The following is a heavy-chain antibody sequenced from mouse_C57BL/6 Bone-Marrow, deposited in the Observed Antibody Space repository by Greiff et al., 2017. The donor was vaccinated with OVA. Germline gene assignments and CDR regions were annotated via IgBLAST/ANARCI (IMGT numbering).Heavy chain of an antibody. J-gene: IGHJ1*03. CDR3: ARGDLLLLPYWYFDV. CDR1: GYTFTSYD. D-gene: IGHD1-1*01. CDR2: IYPRDGST. Sequence: VQVVESGPELVKPGASVKLSCKASGYTFTSYDINWVKQRPGQGLEWIGWIYPRDGSTKYNEKFKGKATLTVDTSSSTAYMELHSLTSEDSAVYFCARGDLLLLPYWYFDVWGTGTTVTVSS. V-gene: IGHV1-85*01.